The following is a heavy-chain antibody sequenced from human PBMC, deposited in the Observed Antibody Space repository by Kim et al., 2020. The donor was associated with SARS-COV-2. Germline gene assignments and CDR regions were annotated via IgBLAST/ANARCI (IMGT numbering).Heavy chain of an antibody. J-gene: IGHJ5*02. CDR2: INPSGGST. V-gene: IGHV1-46*01. CDR1: GYTFTSYY. D-gene: IGHD2-15*01. CDR3: ARDPRYCSGGSCYLNWFDP. Sequence: ASVKVSCKASGYTFTSYYMHWVRQAPGQGLEWMGIINPSGGSTSYAQKFQGRVTMTRVTSTSTVYMELSSLRSEDTAVYYCARDPRYCSGGSCYLNWFDPGGQGTLVTVSS.